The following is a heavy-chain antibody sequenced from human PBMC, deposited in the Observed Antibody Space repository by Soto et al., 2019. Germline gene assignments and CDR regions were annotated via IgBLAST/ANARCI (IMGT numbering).Heavy chain of an antibody. CDR2: IYHSGST. CDR1: GGSISSSNW. D-gene: IGHD1-7*01. J-gene: IGHJ5*02. CDR3: ARARYNRNYHWFDP. V-gene: IGHV4-4*02. Sequence: PSETLSLTCAVSGGSISSSNWWSWVRQPPGKGLEWIGEIYHSGSTNYNPSLKSRVTISVDKSKNQFSLKLSSVTAADTAVYYCARARYNRNYHWFDPWGQGTLVTVS.